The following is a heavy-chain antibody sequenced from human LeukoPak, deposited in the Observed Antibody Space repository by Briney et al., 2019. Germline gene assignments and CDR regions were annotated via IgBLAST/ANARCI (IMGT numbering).Heavy chain of an antibody. CDR3: ARHDYYGSGSYRVLNWFDP. D-gene: IGHD3-10*01. V-gene: IGHV4-39*01. CDR1: GGSISSSSYY. J-gene: IGHJ5*02. Sequence: PSETLSLTCTVSGGSISSSSYYWGWIRQPPGKGLEWIVSIYYSGSTYYNPSLKSPVTISVYTSKNQFSLKLSSVTAADTAVYYCARHDYYGSGSYRVLNWFDPWGQGTLVTVSS. CDR2: IYYSGST.